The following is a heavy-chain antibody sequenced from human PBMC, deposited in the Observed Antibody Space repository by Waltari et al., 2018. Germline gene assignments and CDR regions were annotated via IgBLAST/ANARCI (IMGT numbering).Heavy chain of an antibody. D-gene: IGHD3-16*02. CDR3: ARESSGGVIVYFDY. V-gene: IGHV1-3*01. J-gene: IGHJ4*02. CDR2: INAGNGNT. CDR1: GYTFTSYA. Sequence: QVQLVQSGAEVKKPGASVKVSCKASGYTFTSYAMHWVRQAPGQRLEWMGWINAGNGNTKYSQKFQDRVTITRDTSASTAYMELSSLRSEDTAVYYCARESSGGVIVYFDYWGQGTLVTVSS.